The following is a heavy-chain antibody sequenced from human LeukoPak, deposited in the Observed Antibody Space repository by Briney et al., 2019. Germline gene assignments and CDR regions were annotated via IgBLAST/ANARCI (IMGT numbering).Heavy chain of an antibody. CDR1: GYTFTGYY. V-gene: IGHV1-2*02. CDR3: ARGAATGTLWYYYYYMDV. Sequence: ASVKVSCKASGYTFTGYYMHWVRQAPGQGLEWMGWINPNSGDTNYAQKFQGRVTMTRDTSISTAYMELSSLRSDDTAVYYCARGAATGTLWYYYYYMDVWGKGTTVTVSS. J-gene: IGHJ6*03. CDR2: INPNSGDT. D-gene: IGHD6-13*01.